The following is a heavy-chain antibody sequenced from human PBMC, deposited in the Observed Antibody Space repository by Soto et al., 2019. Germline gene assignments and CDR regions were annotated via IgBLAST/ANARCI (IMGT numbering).Heavy chain of an antibody. V-gene: IGHV3-48*02. CDR3: ASRNLXXXXXTDCLYYFDY. Sequence: EVHLVESGGGLVQPGGSLRLSCAASGFTFSGFTMNWVRQAPGRGLEWISYISRGGETIYYADSVKGRFTISRDNAGXSLYLQMNSXXDEDTAVYYCASRNLXXXXXTDCLYYFDYWGQGTLVTVSS. D-gene: IGHD2-21*02. CDR2: ISRGGETI. CDR1: GFTFSGFT. J-gene: IGHJ4*02.